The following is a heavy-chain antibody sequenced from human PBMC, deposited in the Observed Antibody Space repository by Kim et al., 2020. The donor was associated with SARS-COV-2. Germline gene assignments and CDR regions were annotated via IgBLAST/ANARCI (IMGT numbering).Heavy chain of an antibody. CDR1: GFTFSSYE. D-gene: IGHD1-7*01. V-gene: IGHV3-48*03. Sequence: GGSLRLSCAASGFTFSSYEMNWVRQAPGKGLEWVSYISSSGSTIYYADSVKGRFTISRDNAKNSLYLQMNSLRAEDTAVYYCASFPRPLYNWNYISLDYWGQGTLVTVSS. J-gene: IGHJ4*02. CDR3: ASFPRPLYNWNYISLDY. CDR2: ISSSGSTI.